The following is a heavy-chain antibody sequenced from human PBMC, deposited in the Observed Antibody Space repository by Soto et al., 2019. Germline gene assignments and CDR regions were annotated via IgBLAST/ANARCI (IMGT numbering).Heavy chain of an antibody. CDR2: ISAYNGNT. CDR1: GYTFTSYG. D-gene: IGHD3-10*01. CDR3: ARDMGFGLSDY. V-gene: IGHV1-18*01. J-gene: IGHJ4*02. Sequence: ASVKVSCKASGYTFTSYGISWVRQAPGQGLEWMGWISAYNGNTNYAQKFQGRVTITRDTSASTAYMELSSLRSEDTAVYYCARDMGFGLSDYWGQGTLVTVSS.